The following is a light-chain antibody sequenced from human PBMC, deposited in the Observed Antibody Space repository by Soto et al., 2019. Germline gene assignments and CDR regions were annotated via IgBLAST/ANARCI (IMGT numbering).Light chain of an antibody. CDR2: EVS. CDR1: SSDVGTYNL. CDR3: SSYASGSTHV. V-gene: IGLV2-23*02. Sequence: QSVLTQPASVSGSPGQSITISCTGSSSDVGTYNLVSWYQQHPGKAPKLMIYEVSKRPSGVSNRFSGSKSGNTAALPISGLQADDEADYYCSSYASGSTHVFGTGTKVTVL. J-gene: IGLJ1*01.